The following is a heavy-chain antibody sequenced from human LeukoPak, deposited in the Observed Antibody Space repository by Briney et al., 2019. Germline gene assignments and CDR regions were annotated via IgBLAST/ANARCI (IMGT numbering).Heavy chain of an antibody. CDR1: GGSISSYY. D-gene: IGHD3-22*01. Sequence: PSETLSLTCTVSGGSISSYYWGWIRQPPGKGLEWIGYIYYSGSTNYNPSLKSRVTISVDTSKNQFSLKLSSVTAADTAVYYCARVGLYDSSGYYDYWGQGTLVTVSS. CDR3: ARVGLYDSSGYYDY. V-gene: IGHV4-59*01. J-gene: IGHJ4*02. CDR2: IYYSGST.